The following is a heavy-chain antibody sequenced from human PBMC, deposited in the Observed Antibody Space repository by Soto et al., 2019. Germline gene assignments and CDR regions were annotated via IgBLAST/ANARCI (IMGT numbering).Heavy chain of an antibody. D-gene: IGHD3-16*02. Sequence: ASVKVSCKASGGTFSSYAISWVRQAPGQGLEWMGGIIPIFGTANYAQKFQGRVTITADESTSTAYMELSSLRSEDTAVYYCARVLNSIRLGELSLPDYWGQGTLVTVSS. J-gene: IGHJ4*02. CDR2: IIPIFGTA. CDR1: GGTFSSYA. CDR3: ARVLNSIRLGELSLPDY. V-gene: IGHV1-69*13.